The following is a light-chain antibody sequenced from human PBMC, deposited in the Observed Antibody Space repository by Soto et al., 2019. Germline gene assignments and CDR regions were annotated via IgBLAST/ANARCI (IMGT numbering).Light chain of an antibody. CDR3: QKYNRAPQT. V-gene: IGKV1-27*01. CDR2: AAS. Sequence: DIQMTQSPSSLSASVGDRVTITCRASQGIINNLAWYQQKPGMAPKLLIYAASTLQSGVPPRFSGSGSGTDFTLTISSLQPEDVATYYCQKYNRAPQTFGPGTKVEIK. CDR1: QGIINN. J-gene: IGKJ1*01.